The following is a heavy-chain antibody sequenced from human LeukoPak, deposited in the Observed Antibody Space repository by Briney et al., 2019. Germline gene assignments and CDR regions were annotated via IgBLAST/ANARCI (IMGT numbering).Heavy chain of an antibody. V-gene: IGHV3-43*01. CDR1: GFTFDDYT. CDR2: ITRNGGSS. CDR3: ATERQQYFDY. Sequence: PGGSLRLSCAASGFTFDDYTMHWVRQVPGKGLEWVSLITRNGGSSFYADSVKGRFTTSRDNNKNSLSLQMNSLRTEDTALYYCATERQQYFDYWGQGTLVTVSS. J-gene: IGHJ4*02.